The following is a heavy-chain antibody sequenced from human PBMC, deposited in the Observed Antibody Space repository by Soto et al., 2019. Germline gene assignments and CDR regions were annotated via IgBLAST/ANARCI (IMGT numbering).Heavy chain of an antibody. CDR3: ARPDIAARRDNWFDP. CDR1: GYTFTGYY. CDR2: SNPNSGGT. J-gene: IGHJ5*02. Sequence: QVQLVQSGAEVKKPGASVKVSCKASGYTFTGYYMHWVRQAPGQGLEWMGWSNPNSGGTNYAQKFQGRVTMTRDTSISTAYMELSRLRSDDTAVYYCARPDIAARRDNWFDPWGQGTLVTVSS. V-gene: IGHV1-2*02. D-gene: IGHD6-6*01.